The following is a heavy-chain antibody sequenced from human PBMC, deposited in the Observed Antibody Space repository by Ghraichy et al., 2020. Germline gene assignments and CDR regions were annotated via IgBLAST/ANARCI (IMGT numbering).Heavy chain of an antibody. D-gene: IGHD1-26*01. Sequence: GGSLRLSCATSGFTFDDYAMHWVRQVSGKGLEWVSGISWNSGTITYADSVKGRFTISRDNAKNSLYLHMNSLRPEDTALYYCAKGDCSTNGCYAFGGIDYGGPGTLVIVSS. J-gene: IGHJ4*02. CDR3: AKGDCSTNGCYAFGGIDY. V-gene: IGHV3-9*01. CDR2: ISWNSGTI. CDR1: GFTFDDYA.